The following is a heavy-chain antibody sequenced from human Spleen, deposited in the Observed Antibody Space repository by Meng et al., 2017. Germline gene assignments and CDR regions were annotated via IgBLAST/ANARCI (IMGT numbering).Heavy chain of an antibody. CDR2: VDQSGTT. V-gene: IGHV4-34*01. J-gene: IGHJ6*02. CDR1: GGSVSGFY. CDR3: ARDHIIVGATVGMDV. Sequence: SETLSLTCAVYGGSVSGFYWSWIRQPPGKGPEWIGEVDQSGTTNYNPSLKSRVTISVDTSKNQFSLKLSSVTAADTAVYYCARDHIIVGATVGMDVWGQGTTVTVSS. D-gene: IGHD1-26*01.